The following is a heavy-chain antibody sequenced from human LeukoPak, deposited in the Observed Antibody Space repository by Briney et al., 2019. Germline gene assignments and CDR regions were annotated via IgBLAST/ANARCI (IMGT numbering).Heavy chain of an antibody. D-gene: IGHD6-6*01. CDR3: ARDLRMGSSSPGY. J-gene: IGHJ4*02. CDR2: ISHDGSNK. CDR1: GFTFSSYA. V-gene: IGHV3-30*04. Sequence: PGGSLRLSCAASGFTFSSYAMHWLRQAPGKGLEWVAVISHDGSNKYYADSVKGRFTISRDNSKNTLYLQMNSLRAEDTAVYYCARDLRMGSSSPGYWGQGTLVTVSS.